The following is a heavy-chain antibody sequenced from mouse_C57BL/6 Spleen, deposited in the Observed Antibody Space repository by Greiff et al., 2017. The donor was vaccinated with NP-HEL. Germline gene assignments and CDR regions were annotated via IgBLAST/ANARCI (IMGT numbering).Heavy chain of an antibody. CDR3: ARSEYGKNYFDY. CDR1: GYTFTSYW. CDR2: IYPGSGST. Sequence: QVQLQQPGAELVKPGASVKMSCKASGYTFTSYWITWVKQRPGHGLEWIGDIYPGSGSTNYNEKFKSKATLTVDTSSSTAYMQLSSLTSEDSAVYYCARSEYGKNYFDYWGQGTTLTVSS. V-gene: IGHV1-55*01. D-gene: IGHD2-10*02. J-gene: IGHJ2*01.